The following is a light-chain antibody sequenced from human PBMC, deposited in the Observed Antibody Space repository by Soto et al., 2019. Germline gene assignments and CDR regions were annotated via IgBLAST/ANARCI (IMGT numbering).Light chain of an antibody. J-gene: IGKJ1*01. CDR3: QQYNDYSTWT. V-gene: IGKV1-5*01. Sequence: DIQMTQSPSTLSASVGDRVTITCRASETISSWLAWYQQKEGKAPKLLMYDASTLESGVPPRFSGSRSGTEFTLTISSLQPDDFATYYCQQYNDYSTWTFGQGTKVEIK. CDR1: ETISSW. CDR2: DAS.